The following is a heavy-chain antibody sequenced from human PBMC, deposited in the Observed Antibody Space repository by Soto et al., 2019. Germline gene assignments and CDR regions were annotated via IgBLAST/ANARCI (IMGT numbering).Heavy chain of an antibody. Sequence: SETLSLTCTVSGDSISSGGYYWSWIRQHPGKGLEWIGYIYFIGSTYYNPSLKSRVTILLDTSKNQFSLKLSSVTAADTAVYYCARLLVIVQGGGGMDVWGQGTTVTVSS. J-gene: IGHJ6*02. CDR1: GDSISSGGYY. D-gene: IGHD2-2*01. CDR3: ARLLVIVQGGGGMDV. CDR2: IYFIGST. V-gene: IGHV4-31*03.